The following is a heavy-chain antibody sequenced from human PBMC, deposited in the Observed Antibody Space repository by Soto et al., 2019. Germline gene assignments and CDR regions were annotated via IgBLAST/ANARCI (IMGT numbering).Heavy chain of an antibody. J-gene: IGHJ5*02. Sequence: GASVKVSCKASGGTFSSYAMRWVRQAPGQGLEWMGGIIPIFGTANYAQKFQGRVTITADESTSTAYMELSSLRSEDTAVYYCARSYDFWSGYWSTPFDPWGQGTLVTVSS. CDR2: IIPIFGTA. D-gene: IGHD3-3*01. CDR1: GGTFSSYA. V-gene: IGHV1-69*13. CDR3: ARSYDFWSGYWSTPFDP.